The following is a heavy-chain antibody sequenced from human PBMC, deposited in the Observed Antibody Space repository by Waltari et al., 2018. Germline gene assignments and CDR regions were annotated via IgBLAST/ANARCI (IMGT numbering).Heavy chain of an antibody. CDR3: ARSMDYGSGSYYFDY. Sequence: VQLVQSGAEVKKPGATVKISCKVSGFTFTDYYMPWVQQAPGKGLEWMGGIIPIFGTANYAQKFQGRVTITTDESTSTAYMELSSLRSEDTAVYYCARSMDYGSGSYYFDYWGQGTLVTVSS. CDR1: GFTFTDYY. CDR2: IIPIFGTA. J-gene: IGHJ4*02. V-gene: IGHV1-69*05. D-gene: IGHD3-10*01.